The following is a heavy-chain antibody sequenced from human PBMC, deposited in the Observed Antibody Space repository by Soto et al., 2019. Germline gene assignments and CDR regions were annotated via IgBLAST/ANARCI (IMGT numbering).Heavy chain of an antibody. Sequence: GASVKVSCKASGYTFTSYAMHWVRQAPGQRLEWMGWINAGNGNTKYSQKFQGRVTITRDTSASTAYMELSSLRSEDTAVYYCASNSPGSGSYYYSPDYYYYGMDVWGQGTTVTVSS. CDR1: GYTFTSYA. D-gene: IGHD3-10*01. CDR2: INAGNGNT. CDR3: ASNSPGSGSYYYSPDYYYYGMDV. V-gene: IGHV1-3*01. J-gene: IGHJ6*02.